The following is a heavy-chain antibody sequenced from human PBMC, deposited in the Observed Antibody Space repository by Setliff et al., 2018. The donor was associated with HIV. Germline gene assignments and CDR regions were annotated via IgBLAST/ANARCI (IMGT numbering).Heavy chain of an antibody. V-gene: IGHV1-46*01. J-gene: IGHJ3*02. CDR2: INPSGGST. Sequence: ASVKVSCKASGYTFTSYYMHWVRQAPGQGLEWMGIINPSGGSTNYAQKFQDRVTMTRDTSTTTVYMDLRSLRSEDTAVYYCARARGRLSDFDIWGQGTMVTVSS. CDR3: ARARGRLSDFDI. D-gene: IGHD3-10*01. CDR1: GYTFTSYY.